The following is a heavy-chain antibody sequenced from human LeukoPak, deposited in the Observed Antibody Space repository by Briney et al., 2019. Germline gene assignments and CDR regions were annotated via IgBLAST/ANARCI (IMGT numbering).Heavy chain of an antibody. J-gene: IGHJ4*02. CDR2: IYYSGST. CDR1: GGSISSSSYY. D-gene: IGHD6-13*01. CDR3: ARHGDSSSWYLTPFDY. Sequence: SETLSLTCTVSGGSISSSSYYWGWGRQPPGKGLEWGGSIYYSGSTYYNPSLKSRVTISVDTSKTQFPLKLSSVTAADAAVYYCARHGDSSSWYLTPFDYWGQGTLVSVSS. V-gene: IGHV4-39*01.